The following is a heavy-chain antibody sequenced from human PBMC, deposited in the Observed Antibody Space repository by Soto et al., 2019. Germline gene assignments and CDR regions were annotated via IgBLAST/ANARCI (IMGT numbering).Heavy chain of an antibody. CDR1: GGSISSGGYS. D-gene: IGHD6-13*01. V-gene: IGHV4-30-2*01. CDR2: IYHSGST. Sequence: SETLSLTCAVSGGSISSGGYSWSWIRQPPGKGLEWIGYIYHSGSTYYNPSLKSRVTISVDRSKNQFSLKLSSVTAADTAVYYCARGAGYSSSWYNWFDPWGQGTLVTVSS. CDR3: ARGAGYSSSWYNWFDP. J-gene: IGHJ5*02.